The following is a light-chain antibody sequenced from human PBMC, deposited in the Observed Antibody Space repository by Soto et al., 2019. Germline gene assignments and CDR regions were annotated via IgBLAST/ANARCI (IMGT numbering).Light chain of an antibody. CDR3: QKVHSPPLT. J-gene: IGKJ4*01. CDR2: AAS. CDR1: QGIYNY. Sequence: DIQMTQSTSALSASVGDRVTITCRASQGIYNYVAWYQQKPGKVPKLLINAASALQSGVPSRFSGSGSGTDFTLTISSLQPEDVATYFCQKVHSPPLTFGGGTKVEIK. V-gene: IGKV1-27*01.